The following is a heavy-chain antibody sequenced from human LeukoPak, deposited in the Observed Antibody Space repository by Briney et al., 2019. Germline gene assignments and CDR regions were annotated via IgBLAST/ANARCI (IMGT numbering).Heavy chain of an antibody. CDR1: GLTFSSSW. D-gene: IGHD6-19*01. V-gene: IGHV3-74*01. CDR3: ARAVSGWQAIDY. J-gene: IGHJ4*02. Sequence: PVGSLRLSCAASGLTFSSSWMYWVRQAPGKGLVWVSDISSNGSNTRYADSVRGRFTISRDNAKEMVHLQMNSLRAEDTAVYYCARAVSGWQAIDYWGQGTLVTVSS. CDR2: ISSNGSNT.